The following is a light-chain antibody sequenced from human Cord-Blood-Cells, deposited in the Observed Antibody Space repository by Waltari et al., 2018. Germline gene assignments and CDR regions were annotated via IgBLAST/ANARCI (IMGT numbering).Light chain of an antibody. CDR3: VLYMGSGISV. V-gene: IGLV8-61*01. Sequence: QTVVTQEPSFSVSPGGTVTLTCGLRSGSVSTSYYPSWYQQTPGQAPRTLIYSTNPRSSGVPDRFSGSILGRKAALTITGAQADDESDYYCVLYMGSGISVFGGGTKLTVL. CDR1: SGSVSTSYY. J-gene: IGLJ3*02. CDR2: STN.